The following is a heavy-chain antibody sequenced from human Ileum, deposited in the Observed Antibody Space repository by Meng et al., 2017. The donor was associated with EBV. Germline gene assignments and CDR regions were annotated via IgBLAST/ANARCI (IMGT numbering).Heavy chain of an antibody. V-gene: IGHV1-3*01. CDR3: VRGPPVGVPGPGDY. CDR1: VDALSRYI. D-gene: IGHD2-21*01. J-gene: IGHJ4*02. Sequence: GGSGKRPGALWNVCCQASVDALSRYIVHWVRQPPVQRLDLMRWINVGFGYTKYYQKFRGRGTISSDTSATTGYMELSSLRSEDTVVYYCVRGPPVGVPGPGDYWCQGTLVTVSS. CDR2: INVGFGYT.